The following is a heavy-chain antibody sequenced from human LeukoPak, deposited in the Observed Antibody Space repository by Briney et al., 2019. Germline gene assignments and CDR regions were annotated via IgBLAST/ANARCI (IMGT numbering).Heavy chain of an antibody. Sequence: PGGSLRLSCEVSGFTLSSFWMSWVRQAPGKGLEWVANINQDGSVQYYVDSVKGRFTISRDNAKSTLYLQMDSLRAEDTAVYYCARAIGKSEGYWGQGTLVTVSS. CDR1: GFTLSSFW. D-gene: IGHD4-23*01. CDR2: INQDGSVQ. CDR3: ARAIGKSEGY. J-gene: IGHJ4*02. V-gene: IGHV3-7*01.